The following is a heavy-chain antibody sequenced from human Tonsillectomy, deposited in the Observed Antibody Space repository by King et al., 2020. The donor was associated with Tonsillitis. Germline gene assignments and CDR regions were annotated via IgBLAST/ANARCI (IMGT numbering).Heavy chain of an antibody. CDR3: ARELEKPLVTGYDSFNT. D-gene: IGHD5-18*01. CDR1: GYTFTDYY. V-gene: IGHV1-2*02. J-gene: IGHJ3*02. CDR2: ISPNTGAT. Sequence: HEQLVQSGAEVKKPGASVKVSCKASGYTFTDYYIHWVRQAPGQGLEWMGWISPNTGATNFAQKFQGRVTMTRATSISTAFMEVSRLRSDDTAVYYCARELEKPLVTGYDSFNTWGQGTMVTVSS.